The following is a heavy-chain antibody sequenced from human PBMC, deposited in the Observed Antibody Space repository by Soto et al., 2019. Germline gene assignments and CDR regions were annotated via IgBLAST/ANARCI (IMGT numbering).Heavy chain of an antibody. V-gene: IGHV4-34*01. Sequence: QVQLQQWGAGLLKPSETLSLTCAVYGGSFSGYYWSWIRQPPGKGLEWIGEINHSGSTNYNPSLKSRVPIAVDTSKNQFSLKLSSVTAADTAVYYCARGPGIAAAGTLDYWGQGTLVTVSS. D-gene: IGHD6-13*01. J-gene: IGHJ4*02. CDR3: ARGPGIAAAGTLDY. CDR2: INHSGST. CDR1: GGSFSGYY.